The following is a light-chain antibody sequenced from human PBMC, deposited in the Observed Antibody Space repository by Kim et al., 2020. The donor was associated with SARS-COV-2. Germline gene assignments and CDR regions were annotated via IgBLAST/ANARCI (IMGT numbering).Light chain of an antibody. J-gene: IGKJ1*01. Sequence: SPGERATLSCRASQSVSSNLAWYQQKSGQAPRLLIYDASTRATGIPARFSGSGSRTEFTLTISSLQSEDFAVYYCQQYNNWPPWTFGQGTKVDIK. V-gene: IGKV3-15*01. CDR3: QQYNNWPPWT. CDR1: QSVSSN. CDR2: DAS.